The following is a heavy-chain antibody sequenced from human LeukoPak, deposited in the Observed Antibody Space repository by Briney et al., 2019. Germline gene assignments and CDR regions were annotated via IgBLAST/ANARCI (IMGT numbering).Heavy chain of an antibody. CDR3: ASPVGATTDDY. Sequence: GGSLRLPCAASGFTFSSYAMHWVRQAPGKGLEWVAVISYDGSNKYYADSVKGRFTISRDNSKNTLYLQMNSLRAEDTAVYYCASPVGATTDDYWGQGTLVTVSS. CDR1: GFTFSSYA. CDR2: ISYDGSNK. J-gene: IGHJ4*02. D-gene: IGHD1-26*01. V-gene: IGHV3-30-3*01.